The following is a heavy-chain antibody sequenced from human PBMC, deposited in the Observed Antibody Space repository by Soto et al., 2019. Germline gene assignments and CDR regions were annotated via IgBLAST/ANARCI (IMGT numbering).Heavy chain of an antibody. J-gene: IGHJ4*02. CDR2: IYYSGST. V-gene: IGHV4-39*01. CDR1: GGSISSSSYY. Sequence: PSETLSLTCTVSGGSISSSSYYWGWIRQPPGKGLEWIGSIYYSGSTYYNPSLKSRVTISVDTSKNQFSLKLSSVTAADTAVYYCARPGKYYYDRGTNYFDYWGQGTLVTVSS. CDR3: ARPGKYYYDRGTNYFDY. D-gene: IGHD3-22*01.